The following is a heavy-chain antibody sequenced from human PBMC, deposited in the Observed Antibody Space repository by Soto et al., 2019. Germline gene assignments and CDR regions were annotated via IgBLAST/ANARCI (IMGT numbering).Heavy chain of an antibody. Sequence: GGSLRLSCAASGFTFSDYYMSWIRQAPGKGLEWVSYISSSGSTKYYADSVKGRFTISRDNAKNSLYLQMNSLRAEDTAVYYCASSYSSPSGAFDIWGQGTMVTVSS. D-gene: IGHD6-13*01. CDR3: ASSYSSPSGAFDI. CDR1: GFTFSDYY. J-gene: IGHJ3*02. V-gene: IGHV3-11*01. CDR2: ISSSGSTK.